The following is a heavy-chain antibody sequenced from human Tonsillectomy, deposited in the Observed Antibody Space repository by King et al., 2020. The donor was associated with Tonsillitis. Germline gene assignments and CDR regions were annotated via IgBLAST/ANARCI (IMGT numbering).Heavy chain of an antibody. CDR2: IYYSGST. J-gene: IGHJ4*02. CDR3: ARSLRAVTMVPLGC. V-gene: IGHV4-59*01. D-gene: IGHD4/OR15-4a*01. CDR1: GGSISSYY. Sequence: VQLQESGPGLVKPSETLSLTCTVSGGSISSYYWSWIRQPPGKGLEWIGYIYYSGSTNYNPSLKSRVTISVDTSKNQFSLKLSSVTAADTAVYYCARSLRAVTMVPLGCWGQGTLVTVSS.